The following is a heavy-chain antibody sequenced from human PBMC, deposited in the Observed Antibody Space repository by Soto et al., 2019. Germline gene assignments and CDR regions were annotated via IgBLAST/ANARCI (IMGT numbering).Heavy chain of an antibody. Sequence: EVQLLESGGGLVQPGGSLRLSCAASGFTFSSYAMSWVRQAPGKGLEWVSAISGSGGSTYYADSVKGRFTISRDNSKNTLYLQMNSRRAEDTAVYYCAKDPRTHDDFWSGPSYYYYYMDVWGKGTTVTVSS. D-gene: IGHD3-3*01. CDR3: AKDPRTHDDFWSGPSYYYYYMDV. V-gene: IGHV3-23*01. CDR1: GFTFSSYA. CDR2: ISGSGGST. J-gene: IGHJ6*03.